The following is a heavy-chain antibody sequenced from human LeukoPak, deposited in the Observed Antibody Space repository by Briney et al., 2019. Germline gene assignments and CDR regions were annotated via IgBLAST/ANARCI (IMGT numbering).Heavy chain of an antibody. J-gene: IGHJ3*02. Sequence: SETLSLTCTVSGDSISSYYWSWIRQPAGKGLEWIGRIYTSGSTNYNPSLKSRVTMSVDTSKNQFSLKLSSVTAADTAVYYCARVDADCSGGSCYSGFDAFDIWGQGTMVTVSS. V-gene: IGHV4-4*07. CDR3: ARVDADCSGGSCYSGFDAFDI. CDR1: GDSISSYY. CDR2: IYTSGST. D-gene: IGHD2-15*01.